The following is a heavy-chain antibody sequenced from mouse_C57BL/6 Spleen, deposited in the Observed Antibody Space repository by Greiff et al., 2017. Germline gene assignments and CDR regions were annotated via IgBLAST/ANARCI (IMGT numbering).Heavy chain of an antibody. CDR3: SRHSSNWYHCDH. CDR2: IWSDGST. CDR1: GFSLTSYG. Sequence: VKLMESGPGLVAPSQSLSITCTVSGFSLTSYGVPWVRQPPGKGLEWLGVIWSDGSTTYNSALKSRLSISKDNSKSQVLLKMNSLQTDDTALYYCSRHSSNWYHCDHGGQGTTLTVLS. D-gene: IGHD4-1*01. V-gene: IGHV2-6-1*01. J-gene: IGHJ2*01.